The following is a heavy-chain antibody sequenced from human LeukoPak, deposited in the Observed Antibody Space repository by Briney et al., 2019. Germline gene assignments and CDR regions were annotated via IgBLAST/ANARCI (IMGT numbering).Heavy chain of an antibody. V-gene: IGHV4-30-4*01. CDR2: IYYSGST. CDR3: ARATFLEWLSISYYFDY. J-gene: IGHJ4*02. Sequence: SRTLSLTCTVSGGSISSGDYYWSWIRQPPGKGLEWVGYIYYSGSTYYNPSLKSRVTVSVDTSKNQFSLKLSSVTAADTAVYYCARATFLEWLSISYYFDYWGQGTLVTVSS. CDR1: GGSISSGDYY. D-gene: IGHD3-3*02.